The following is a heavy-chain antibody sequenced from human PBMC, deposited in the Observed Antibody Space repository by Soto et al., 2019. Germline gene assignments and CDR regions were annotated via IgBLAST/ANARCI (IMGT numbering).Heavy chain of an antibody. V-gene: IGHV4-31*03. J-gene: IGHJ6*02. Sequence: QVQLQESGPGLVKPSQTLSLTCTVSGGSISSGGYYWSWIRQHPGKGLEWIGYIYYSGSTYYNPPLTSRVTISVDTSKNQFSLKLSSVTAADTAVYYCARAGETAGVEDVWGQGTTVTVSS. D-gene: IGHD5-18*01. CDR2: IYYSGST. CDR3: ARAGETAGVEDV. CDR1: GGSISSGGYY.